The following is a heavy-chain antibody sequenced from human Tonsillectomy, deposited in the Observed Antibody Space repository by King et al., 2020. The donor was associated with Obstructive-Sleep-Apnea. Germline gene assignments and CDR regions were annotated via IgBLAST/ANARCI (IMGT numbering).Heavy chain of an antibody. CDR2: IYPGDSDT. V-gene: IGHV5-51*01. CDR3: ARRDYDILTGYYFDY. J-gene: IGHJ4*02. Sequence: VQLVESGAEVKKPGESLKISCKCSGYSFTSYWIGWVRQMPGKVLEWRGIIYPGDSDTRYSPSFQDQVTISAAKSIISAYLQWSSLKASDTAMYYCARRDYDILTGYYFDYWGQGTLVTVSS. D-gene: IGHD3-9*01. CDR1: GYSFTSYW.